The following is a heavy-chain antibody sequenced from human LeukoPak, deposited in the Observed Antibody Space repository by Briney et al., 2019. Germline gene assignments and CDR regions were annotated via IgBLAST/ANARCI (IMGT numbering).Heavy chain of an antibody. J-gene: IGHJ6*03. CDR3: ARGPSYMDA. V-gene: IGHV1-2*04. Sequence: GASVKVSCKASGYTFTDYYMHWVQQAPGKGLEWMGWINPNSGGTNFAQKFQGWVTMTRDTSISTAYMQLGRLTSDDTAVYYCARGPSYMDAWGKGTPVTVSS. CDR1: GYTFTDYY. CDR2: INPNSGGT.